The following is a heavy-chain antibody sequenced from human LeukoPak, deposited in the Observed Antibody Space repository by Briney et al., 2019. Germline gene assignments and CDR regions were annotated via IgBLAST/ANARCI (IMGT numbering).Heavy chain of an antibody. D-gene: IGHD3-10*01. J-gene: IGHJ6*02. CDR2: LSSGGIT. CDR3: AKLPPYYYGMDV. Sequence: GGSLRLSCAASGFTFSDYYMSWVRQAPGKGLEWVSVLSSGGITYYADSVKGRFTISRDNSKNTLYLQMNSLRAEDTAVYYCAKLPPYYYGMDVWGQGTTVTVSS. CDR1: GFTFSDYY. V-gene: IGHV3-66*01.